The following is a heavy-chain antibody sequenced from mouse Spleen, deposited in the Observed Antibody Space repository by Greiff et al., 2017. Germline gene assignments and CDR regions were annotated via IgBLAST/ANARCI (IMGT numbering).Heavy chain of an antibody. D-gene: IGHD1-1*01. CDR1: GYTFTDYY. CDR2: INPYNGGT. V-gene: IGHV1-19*01. Sequence: VQLQQSGPVLVKPGASVKMSCKASGYTFTDYYMNWVKQSHGKSLEWIGVINPYNGGTSYNQKFKGKATLTVDKSSSTAYMELNSLTSEDSAVYYCARDGLLRSFDYWGQGTTLTVSS. CDR3: ARDGLLRSFDY. J-gene: IGHJ2*01.